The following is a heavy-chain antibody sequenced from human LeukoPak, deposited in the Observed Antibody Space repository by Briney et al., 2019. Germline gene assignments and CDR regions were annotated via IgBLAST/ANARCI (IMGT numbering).Heavy chain of an antibody. J-gene: IGHJ4*02. D-gene: IGHD6-6*01. V-gene: IGHV4-31*03. CDR3: ARGSSSWPFDY. Sequence: PSQTLSLTCSVSGGSFSSGGYYWSWIRQSPGKGLEWIGYLHYSGSTYYNPSLKSRVTISVDTSKNQFSLKLSSVTAADTAVYYCARGSSSWPFDYWGQGTLVTVSS. CDR1: GGSFSSGGYY. CDR2: LHYSGST.